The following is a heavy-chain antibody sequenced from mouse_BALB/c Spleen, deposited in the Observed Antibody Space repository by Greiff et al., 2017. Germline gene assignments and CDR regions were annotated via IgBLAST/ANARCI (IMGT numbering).Heavy chain of an antibody. CDR2: ISNGGGST. CDR1: GFTFSSFG. J-gene: IGHJ3*01. CDR3: ARCDYDRAWFAY. D-gene: IGHD2-13*01. Sequence: EVMLVESGGGLVQPGGSRKLSCAASGFTFSSFGMHWVRQAPEKGLEWVAYISNGGGSTYYPDTVKGRFTISRDNAKNTLYLQMSSLKSEDTAMYYCARCDYDRAWFAYWGQGTLVTVSA. V-gene: IGHV5-12-2*01.